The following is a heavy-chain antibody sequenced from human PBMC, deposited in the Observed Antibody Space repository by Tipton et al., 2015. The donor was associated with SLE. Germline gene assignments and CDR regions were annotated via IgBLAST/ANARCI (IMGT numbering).Heavy chain of an antibody. D-gene: IGHD3-3*01. CDR3: ARVAYDFWSGYSYYFDY. Sequence: TLSLTCTVPGGSISSHYWSWIRQPPVKGLEWIGYIYYSGSTNYNPSLKSRVTISVDTSKNQFSLKLSSVTAADTAVYYCARVAYDFWSGYSYYFDYWGQGTLVTVSS. J-gene: IGHJ4*02. CDR2: IYYSGST. V-gene: IGHV4-59*11. CDR1: GGSISSHY.